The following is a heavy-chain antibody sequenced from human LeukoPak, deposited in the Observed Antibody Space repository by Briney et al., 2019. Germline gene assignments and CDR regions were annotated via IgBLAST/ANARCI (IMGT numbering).Heavy chain of an antibody. Sequence: SSETLSLTCAVYGGSFSGYYWSWIRQPPGKGLEWIGEINHSGSTNYNPSLKSRVTISVDTSKNQFSLKLSSVTAADTAVYYCARVAWFGYYFDYWGQGTLVTVPS. D-gene: IGHD3-16*01. CDR1: GGSFSGYY. CDR2: INHSGST. V-gene: IGHV4-34*01. J-gene: IGHJ4*02. CDR3: ARVAWFGYYFDY.